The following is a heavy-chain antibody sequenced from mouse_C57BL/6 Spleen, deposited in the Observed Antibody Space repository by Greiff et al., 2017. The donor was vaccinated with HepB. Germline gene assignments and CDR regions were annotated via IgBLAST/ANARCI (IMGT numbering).Heavy chain of an antibody. CDR1: GYTFTSYW. CDR3: ARDGPITTVVATEYFDV. Sequence: VKLQQPGAELVKPGASVKLSCKASGYTFTSYWMHWVKQRPGQGLEWIGMIHPNSGSTNYNEKFKSKATLTVDKSSSTAYMQLSSLTSEDSAVYYCARDGPITTVVATEYFDVWGTGTTVTVSS. CDR2: IHPNSGST. J-gene: IGHJ1*03. D-gene: IGHD1-1*01. V-gene: IGHV1-64*01.